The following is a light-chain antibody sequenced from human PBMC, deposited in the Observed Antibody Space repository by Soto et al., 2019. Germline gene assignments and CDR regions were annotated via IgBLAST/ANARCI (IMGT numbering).Light chain of an antibody. V-gene: IGKV3-20*01. CDR1: QSVSSSY. Sequence: EIVLTQSPGTLSFSPGERATLPCRASQSVSSSYLAWFQQKPGQAPRLLIYGASSRATGIPDRFSGSGSGTDFTLTISRLEPEDFAVYYCQQYGNAPFTFGPGTKVDIK. J-gene: IGKJ3*01. CDR3: QQYGNAPFT. CDR2: GAS.